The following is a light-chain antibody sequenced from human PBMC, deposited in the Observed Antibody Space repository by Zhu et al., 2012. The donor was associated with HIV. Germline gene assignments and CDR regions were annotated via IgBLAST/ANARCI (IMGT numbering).Light chain of an antibody. CDR2: GAS. CDR1: QGISNH. V-gene: IGKV1-9*01. CDR3: QHLTLYPT. Sequence: HLTQSPSSLSASVGDRVTITCRASQGISNHLAWYHQKPGKAPKLLIYGASVLQSGVPSRFSGSGSGTEFTLTISSLQPEDFATYFCQHLTLYPTFGGGSKVEIK. J-gene: IGKJ4*01.